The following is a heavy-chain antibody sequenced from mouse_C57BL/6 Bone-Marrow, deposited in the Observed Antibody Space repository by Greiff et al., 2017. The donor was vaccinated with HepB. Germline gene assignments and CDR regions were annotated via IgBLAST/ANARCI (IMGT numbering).Heavy chain of an antibody. CDR3: ARDRGYFDV. V-gene: IGHV5-16*01. CDR2: INYDGSST. CDR1: GFTFSDYY. J-gene: IGHJ1*03. Sequence: EVQVVESEGGLVQPGSSMKLSCTASGFTFSDYYMAWVRQAPEKGLEWVANINYDGSSTYYLDSLKSRFIISRDNAKNILYLQMSSLKSEDTATYYCARDRGYFDVWGTGTTVTVSS.